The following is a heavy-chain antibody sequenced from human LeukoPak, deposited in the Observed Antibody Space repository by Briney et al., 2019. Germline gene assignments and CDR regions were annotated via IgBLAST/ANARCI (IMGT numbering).Heavy chain of an antibody. J-gene: IGHJ6*02. V-gene: IGHV1-69*04. CDR2: IIPILGIA. CDR1: GYTFSDYG. CDR3: ARDRGYSSSSGRLGYYYYGMDV. Sequence: ASVKVSCKTSGYTFSDYGITWVRQAPGQGLEWMGRIIPILGIANYAQKFQGRVTITADKSTSTAYMELSSLRSEDTAVYYCARDRGYSSSSGRLGYYYYGMDVWGQGTTVTVSS. D-gene: IGHD6-6*01.